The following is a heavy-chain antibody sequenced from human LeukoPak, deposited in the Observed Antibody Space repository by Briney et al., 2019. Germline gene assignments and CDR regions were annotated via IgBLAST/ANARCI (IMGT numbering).Heavy chain of an antibody. D-gene: IGHD3-10*01. Sequence: GGSLRLSCAASGFTFINYGMHWVRQAPGKGPEWVAFIRYDRSNQYYADSVRGRFTISRDNSKNTVYLQMNSLRAEDTAAYYCAKVSGLYFDYWGQGTLVTVSS. CDR1: GFTFINYG. J-gene: IGHJ4*02. CDR2: IRYDRSNQ. V-gene: IGHV3-30*02. CDR3: AKVSGLYFDY.